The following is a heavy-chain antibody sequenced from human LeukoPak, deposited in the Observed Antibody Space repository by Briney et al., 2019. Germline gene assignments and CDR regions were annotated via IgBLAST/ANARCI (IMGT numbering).Heavy chain of an antibody. CDR2: ISGSGGST. CDR3: ARVGEGYSRPIPYYMDV. V-gene: IGHV3-23*01. Sequence: GGSLRLSCAASGFTLSSYAMSWVRQAPGKGLEWVSAISGSGGSTYYADSVKGRFTISRDNAKNSLYLQMNSLRAEDTAVYYCARVGEGYSRPIPYYMDVWGKGTTVTVSS. D-gene: IGHD5-24*01. CDR1: GFTLSSYA. J-gene: IGHJ6*03.